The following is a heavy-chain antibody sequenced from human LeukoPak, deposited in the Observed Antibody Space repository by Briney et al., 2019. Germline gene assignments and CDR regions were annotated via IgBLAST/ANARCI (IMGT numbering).Heavy chain of an antibody. D-gene: IGHD6-13*01. Sequence: GGSLRLSCAASGFTLSSYAMSWVRQAPGKGLEWVSAISGSGGSTYYADSVKGRFTISRDNSKNTLYLQMNSLRAEDTAVYYCAKGYSSSWDYYFDYWGQGTLVTVSS. CDR1: GFTLSSYA. J-gene: IGHJ4*02. CDR3: AKGYSSSWDYYFDY. V-gene: IGHV3-23*01. CDR2: ISGSGGST.